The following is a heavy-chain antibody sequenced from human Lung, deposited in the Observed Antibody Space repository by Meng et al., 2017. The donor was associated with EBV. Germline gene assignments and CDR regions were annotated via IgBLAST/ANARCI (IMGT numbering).Heavy chain of an antibody. Sequence: LRQVGAGLLQPSETRSLTCGVSGSSYRISYWGWIRQPPGKGLEWIGQINYSGITNYNPSLKSRVTISVDTSKNQFSLSLNSVTAADTAVYYCARGGTSSAPFDYWGRGTLVTVSS. V-gene: IGHV4-34*01. J-gene: IGHJ4*01. D-gene: IGHD2-2*01. CDR3: ARGGTSSAPFDY. CDR2: INYSGIT. CDR1: GSSYRISY.